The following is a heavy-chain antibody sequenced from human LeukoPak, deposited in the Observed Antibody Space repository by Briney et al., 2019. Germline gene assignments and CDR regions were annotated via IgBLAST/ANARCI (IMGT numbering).Heavy chain of an antibody. V-gene: IGHV1-46*01. CDR3: ARAHYDLETQNGGYFDY. CDR1: GYTFTSYY. D-gene: IGHD3-3*01. CDR2: INPSGGST. J-gene: IGHJ4*02. Sequence: GASVKVSCKASGYTFTSYYIHWVRQAPGQGLEWMGIINPSGGSTSYAQKFQGRVTMTRDTSTSTVYMELSSLRSEDTAVYYCARAHYDLETQNGGYFDYWGQGTLVTVSS.